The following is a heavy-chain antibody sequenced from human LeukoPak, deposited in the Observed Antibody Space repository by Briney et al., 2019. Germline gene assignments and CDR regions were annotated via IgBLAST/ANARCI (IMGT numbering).Heavy chain of an antibody. V-gene: IGHV4-59*01. D-gene: IGHD2-15*01. Sequence: PSETLSLTCTVSGGSISSYYWSWIRQPPGKGLEWIGYIYYSGSTNYNPSLKSRVTISVDTSKNQFSLKLSSVTAADTAVYYCARECSGGSCYPDGAFDIWGQGTMVTVSS. CDR3: ARECSGGSCYPDGAFDI. J-gene: IGHJ3*02. CDR1: GGSISSYY. CDR2: IYYSGST.